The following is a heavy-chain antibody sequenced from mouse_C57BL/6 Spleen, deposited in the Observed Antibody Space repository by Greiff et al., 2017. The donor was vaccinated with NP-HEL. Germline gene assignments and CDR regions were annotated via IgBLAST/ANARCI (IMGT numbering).Heavy chain of an antibody. D-gene: IGHD1-1*01. J-gene: IGHJ4*01. CDR2: IHPNSGST. CDR3: ARRHYGSSYAMDY. CDR1: GYTFTSYW. V-gene: IGHV1-64*01. Sequence: QVHVKQPGAELVKPGASVKLSCKASGYTFTSYWMHWVKQRPGQGLEWIGMIHPNSGSTNYNEKFKSKATLTVDKSSSTAYMQLSSLTSEDSAVYYCARRHYGSSYAMDYWGQGTSVTVSS.